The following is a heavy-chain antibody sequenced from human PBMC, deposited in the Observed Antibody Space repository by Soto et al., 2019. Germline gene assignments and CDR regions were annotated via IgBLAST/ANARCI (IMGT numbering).Heavy chain of an antibody. CDR3: ARGGYCISGTCTPLH. Sequence: QVQLVESGGGVVQPGRSLRLSCAASGFTFSSDAMHWVRQAPGKGLEWVAIISYDGRNKYNANSLRGRFTISRDNSKSTLYLQMNSLRVEDTAIYYCARGGYCISGTCTPLHWGQGTLVTVSS. J-gene: IGHJ4*02. CDR1: GFTFSSDA. CDR2: ISYDGRNK. V-gene: IGHV3-30-3*01. D-gene: IGHD2-15*01.